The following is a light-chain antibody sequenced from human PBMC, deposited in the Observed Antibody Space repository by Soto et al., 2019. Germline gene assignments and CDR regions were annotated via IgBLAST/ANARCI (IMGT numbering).Light chain of an antibody. J-gene: IGKJ4*01. CDR3: QQYSTYPLT. CDR2: DAS. CDR1: QSITTF. V-gene: IGKV1-5*01. Sequence: DIQMTQSPSTLSASIGYRVTITCRASQSITTFLAWYQQKPGKAPQILIYDASKLEPGVPSRLSGGGSGTEFTLTISSLQPDDFATYYCQQYSTYPLTFSGGTKVDIK.